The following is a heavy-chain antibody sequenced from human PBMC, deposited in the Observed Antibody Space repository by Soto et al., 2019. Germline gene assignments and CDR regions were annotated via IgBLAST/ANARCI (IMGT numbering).Heavy chain of an antibody. D-gene: IGHD3-22*01. J-gene: IGHJ3*02. Sequence: PXXTLSLSCTVSCGSINSYYWSWIRQPPGKGLEWIGYXYYSGXTHYNHYLKSXXTISVDTXXNQFYLKLSSVTAADTAVYYCARDYPMIRAFGIWGQGTMVTVSS. CDR1: CGSINSYY. CDR3: ARDYPMIRAFGI. CDR2: XYYSGXT. V-gene: IGHV4-59*01.